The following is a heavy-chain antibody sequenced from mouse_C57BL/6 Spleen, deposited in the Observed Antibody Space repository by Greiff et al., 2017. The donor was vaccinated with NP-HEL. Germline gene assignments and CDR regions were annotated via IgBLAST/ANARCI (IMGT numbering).Heavy chain of an antibody. D-gene: IGHD1-1*01. Sequence: EVKLVESGGGLVKPGGSLKLSCAASGFTFSDYGMHWVRQAPEKGLEWVAYISSGSSTIYYADTVKGRFTISRDNAKNTLFLQMTSLRSEDTAMYYCARPSGSCWVWYFDVWGTGTTVTVSS. CDR3: ARPSGSCWVWYFDV. CDR2: ISSGSSTI. CDR1: GFTFSDYG. J-gene: IGHJ1*03. V-gene: IGHV5-17*01.